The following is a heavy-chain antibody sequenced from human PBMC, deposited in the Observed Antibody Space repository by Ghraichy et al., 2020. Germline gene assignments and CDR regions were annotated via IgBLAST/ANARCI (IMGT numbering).Heavy chain of an antibody. CDR2: IYYSGST. V-gene: IGHV4-39*01. Sequence: SETLSLTCTVSGDSISSSSYTWGWIRQPPGKGLEWIGTIYYSGSTHYNPSLKSRVIISVDTSKNQFSLKLSSVTAADTAVYYCARTAGTIFGVVTPRFDQWGQGTLVTVSS. CDR3: ARTAGTIFGVVTPRFDQ. CDR1: GDSISSSSYT. D-gene: IGHD3-3*01. J-gene: IGHJ4*02.